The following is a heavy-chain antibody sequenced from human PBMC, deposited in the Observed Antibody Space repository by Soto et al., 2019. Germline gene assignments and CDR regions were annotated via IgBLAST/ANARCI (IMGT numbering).Heavy chain of an antibody. J-gene: IGHJ6*03. CDR2: INHSGST. CDR3: ARRTCTTPPNYYYYMDV. V-gene: IGHV4-34*01. Sequence: SETLSLTCAVYGGSFSGYYWSWIRQPPGKGLEWIGEINHSGSTNYNPSLKSRVTISVDTSKNQFSLKLSSVTAADTAVYYCARRTCTTPPNYYYYMDVWGKGTTVNVFS. CDR1: GGSFSGYY. D-gene: IGHD2-8*01.